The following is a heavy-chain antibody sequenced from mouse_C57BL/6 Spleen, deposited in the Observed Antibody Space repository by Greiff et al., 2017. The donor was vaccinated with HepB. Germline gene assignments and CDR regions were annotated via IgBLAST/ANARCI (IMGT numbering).Heavy chain of an antibody. J-gene: IGHJ3*01. D-gene: IGHD2-10*02. CDR1: GFTFSDYG. CDR3: ARPYGNYGFAY. V-gene: IGHV5-17*01. CDR2: ISSGSSTI. Sequence: EVHLVESGGGLVKPGGSLKLSCAASGFTFSDYGMHWVRQAPEKGLEWVAYISSGSSTIYYADTVKGRFTISRDNAKNTLFLQMTSLRSEDTAMYYCARPYGNYGFAYWGQGTLVTVSA.